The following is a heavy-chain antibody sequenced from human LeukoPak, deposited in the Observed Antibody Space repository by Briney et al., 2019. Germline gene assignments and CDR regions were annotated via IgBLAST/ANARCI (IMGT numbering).Heavy chain of an antibody. Sequence: PSETLSLTCTVSGGSISSYYWSWIRQPAGKGLEWIGRIYTSGSTNYNPSLKSRVTMSVDTSKNQFSLKLSSVTAADTAVYYCARVCSSTSCYARFDPWGQGTLVTVSS. CDR2: IYTSGST. CDR3: ARVCSSTSCYARFDP. CDR1: GGSISSYY. D-gene: IGHD2-2*01. V-gene: IGHV4-4*07. J-gene: IGHJ5*02.